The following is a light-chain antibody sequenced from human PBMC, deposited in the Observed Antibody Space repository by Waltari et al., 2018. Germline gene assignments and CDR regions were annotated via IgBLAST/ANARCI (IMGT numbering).Light chain of an antibody. V-gene: IGLV1-47*01. Sequence: QTVLTQPPSVSGTPGQRVTISCSGSSFNIGGNYVYWFQQLPGTATKLLIYRNDERPSGVPDRISGSKSGTSASLAISGLRSEDEAHYYCAAWDDSLSASLFGGGTKLTVL. CDR1: SFNIGGNY. J-gene: IGLJ3*02. CDR3: AAWDDSLSASL. CDR2: RND.